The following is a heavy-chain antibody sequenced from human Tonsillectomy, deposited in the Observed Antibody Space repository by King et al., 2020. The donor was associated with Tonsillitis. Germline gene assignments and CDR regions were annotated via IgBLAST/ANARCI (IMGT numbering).Heavy chain of an antibody. CDR3: ARVKVTMSLHAFDV. D-gene: IGHD5-18*01. CDR2: ISPYNGNT. J-gene: IGHJ3*01. Sequence: QLVQSGAEVKKPGASVKVSCKASGYMFTTFGISWVRQAPGQGLEWIGLISPYNGNTSYAQKFQGRVTMAADTSTTIAYMELSSLRSDDTAVYYCARVKVTMSLHAFDVWGQGTMVTVSS. CDR1: GYMFTTFG. V-gene: IGHV1-18*01.